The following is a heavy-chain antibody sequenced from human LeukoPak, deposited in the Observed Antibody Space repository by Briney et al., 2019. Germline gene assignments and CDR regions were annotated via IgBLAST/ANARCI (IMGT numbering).Heavy chain of an antibody. CDR3: AKPSLSSGGYFQH. J-gene: IGHJ1*01. Sequence: PGGSLRLSCAASGFTFSSYAMSWVPKAPGRGLEWVSAISGDGGATSYADSVKGRFTVSRDNSKNTRYLQMSSLRAQDSAVYYFAKPSLSSGGYFQHWGQGTLVTVSS. D-gene: IGHD6-19*01. CDR2: ISGDGGAT. CDR1: GFTFSSYA. V-gene: IGHV3-23*01.